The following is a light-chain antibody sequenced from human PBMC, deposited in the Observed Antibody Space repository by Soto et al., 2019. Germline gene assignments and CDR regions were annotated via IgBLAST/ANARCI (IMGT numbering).Light chain of an antibody. CDR2: DAS. J-gene: IGKJ5*01. Sequence: EIVLTQSPATLSLSPGERATLSCRASQSVSSYLAWYQQKPGQAPRLLIYDASNRATGIPARFSGSGSGTDFTITISSLEPEDFAVYYCQLRSNWPPAFGQGTRLEIK. V-gene: IGKV3-11*01. CDR1: QSVSSY. CDR3: QLRSNWPPA.